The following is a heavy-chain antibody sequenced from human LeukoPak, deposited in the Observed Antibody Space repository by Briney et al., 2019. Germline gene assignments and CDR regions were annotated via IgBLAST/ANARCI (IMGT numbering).Heavy chain of an antibody. CDR1: GASISSYY. CDR3: ARGINSSSWYAPFDY. CDR2: INHSGST. V-gene: IGHV4-34*01. J-gene: IGHJ4*02. D-gene: IGHD6-13*01. Sequence: SETLSLTCTVSGASISSYYWSWIRQPPGKGLEWIGEINHSGSTNYNPSLKSRVTISVGTSKNQFSLKLSSVTAADTAVYYCARGINSSSWYAPFDYWGQGTLVTVSS.